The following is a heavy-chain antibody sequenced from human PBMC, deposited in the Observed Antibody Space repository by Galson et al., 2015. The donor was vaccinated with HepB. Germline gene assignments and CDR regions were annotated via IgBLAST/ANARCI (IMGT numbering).Heavy chain of an antibody. D-gene: IGHD6-19*01. J-gene: IGHJ4*02. CDR3: ARGAYGGWFHY. CDR1: GYIFTNYA. CDR2: TNTGNGNT. Sequence: SVKVSCKASGYIFTNYAIHWVRQAPGQRLEWMGWTNTGNGNTKNSQRFQGRQRFQGRVTITSDTSANTAYLELTSLRSEDTAVYYCARGAYGGWFHYWGQGTLVTVSS. V-gene: IGHV1-3*04.